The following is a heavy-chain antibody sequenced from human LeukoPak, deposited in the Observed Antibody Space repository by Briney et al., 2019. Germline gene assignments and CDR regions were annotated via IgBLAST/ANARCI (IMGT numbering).Heavy chain of an antibody. CDR2: LYSGGST. Sequence: GGSLRLSCAASGFTVSSNYMSWVRQAPGKGLQCVSVLYSGGSTYYADSVKGRFTISRDNSKNTLYLQMSSLRAEDTAVYYCARGRDAYNPIDYWGQGTLVTVSS. J-gene: IGHJ4*02. V-gene: IGHV3-53*01. D-gene: IGHD5-24*01. CDR1: GFTVSSNY. CDR3: ARGRDAYNPIDY.